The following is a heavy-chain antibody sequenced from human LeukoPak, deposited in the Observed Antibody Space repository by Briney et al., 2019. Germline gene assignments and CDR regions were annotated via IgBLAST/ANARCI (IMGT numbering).Heavy chain of an antibody. CDR1: GGSISSSNW. J-gene: IGHJ3*02. CDR3: ASAPARTGLGRAFDI. CDR2: IYHSGST. V-gene: IGHV4-4*02. Sequence: MPSETLSLTCAVSGGSISSSNWWSWVRQPPGKGLEWIGEIYHSGSTNYNPSLKSRVTISVDKSKNQFSLKLSSVTAADTAVYYCASAPARTGLGRAFDIWGQGTMVTVSS. D-gene: IGHD6-19*01.